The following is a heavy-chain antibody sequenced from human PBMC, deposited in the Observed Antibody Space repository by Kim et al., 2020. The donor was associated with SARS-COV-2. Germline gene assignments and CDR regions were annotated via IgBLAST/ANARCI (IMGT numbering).Heavy chain of an antibody. CDR3: ARGPSSIAARPFDY. J-gene: IGHJ4*02. Sequence: NPSLKSRVTMSVDTSKNQFSLKLSSVTAADTAVYYCARGPSSIAARPFDYWGQGTLVTVSS. V-gene: IGHV4-4*07. D-gene: IGHD6-6*01.